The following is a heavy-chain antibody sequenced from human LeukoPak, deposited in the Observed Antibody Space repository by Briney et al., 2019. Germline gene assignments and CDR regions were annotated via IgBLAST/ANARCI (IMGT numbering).Heavy chain of an antibody. CDR3: AKDWSGDYNWSDP. J-gene: IGHJ5*02. Sequence: PGGSLRLSCAASGFAFNTYSMNWVRQAPGKGLEWLSYISGSGNSIYYADSVRGRFTISRDNAKNSLYLQMNSLRPEDTAVYYCAKDWSGDYNWSDPWGQGTLVTVSS. CDR2: ISGSGNSI. CDR1: GFAFNTYS. V-gene: IGHV3-48*04. D-gene: IGHD3-3*01.